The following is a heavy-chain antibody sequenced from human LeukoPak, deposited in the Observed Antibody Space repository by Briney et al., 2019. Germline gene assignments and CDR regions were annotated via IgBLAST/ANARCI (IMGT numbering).Heavy chain of an antibody. J-gene: IGHJ6*02. CDR2: IYYSGST. D-gene: IGHD4-17*01. V-gene: IGHV4-31*03. CDR3: ARDPPDYVDYGMDV. CDR1: GGSISSGGYY. Sequence: PSETLSLTCTVSGGSISSGGYYWSWIRQHPGKGLEWIGYIYYSGSTYYNPSLKSRVTISVDTSKNQFSLKLSSVTAADTAVYYCARDPPDYVDYGMDVWGQGTLVTVSS.